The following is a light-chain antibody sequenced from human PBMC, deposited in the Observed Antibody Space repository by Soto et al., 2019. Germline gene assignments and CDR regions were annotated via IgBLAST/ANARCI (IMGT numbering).Light chain of an antibody. Sequence: QSVLTQSASASGTPGQRGTISCSGGTSNIGTNAVYRFQLLPGTAPKLLIYYSNHRPSGISDRFSGSKSGTSASLAISGLRPEDEADYYCAAWDDRLRGYVFATGTKVTVL. CDR3: AAWDDRLRGYV. V-gene: IGLV1-47*01. J-gene: IGLJ1*01. CDR1: TSNIGTNA. CDR2: YSN.